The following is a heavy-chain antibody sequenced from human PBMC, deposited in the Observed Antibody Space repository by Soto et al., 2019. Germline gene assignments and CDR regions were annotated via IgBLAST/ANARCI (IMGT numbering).Heavy chain of an antibody. Sequence: PGGSLRLSCAASGFTVSSNYMSWVRQAPGKGLEWVSVIYSGGSTYYADSVKGRFTISRDNSKNTLYLQMNSLRAEDTAVYYCARERVVPAATDAFDIWGQGTMVTVSS. CDR1: GFTVSSNY. CDR2: IYSGGST. CDR3: ARERVVPAATDAFDI. D-gene: IGHD2-2*01. V-gene: IGHV3-66*01. J-gene: IGHJ3*02.